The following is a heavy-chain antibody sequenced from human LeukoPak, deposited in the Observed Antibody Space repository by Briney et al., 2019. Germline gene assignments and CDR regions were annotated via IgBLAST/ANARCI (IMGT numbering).Heavy chain of an antibody. Sequence: SETLSLTCAVHGGSFSGYYWSWIRQPPGKGLEWIGEINHSGSTNYNPSLKSRVTISVDTSKNQFSLKLSSVTAADTAVYYCAGSIAVAGRNWFDPWGQGTLVTVSS. D-gene: IGHD6-19*01. CDR2: INHSGST. CDR1: GGSFSGYY. CDR3: AGSIAVAGRNWFDP. J-gene: IGHJ5*02. V-gene: IGHV4-34*01.